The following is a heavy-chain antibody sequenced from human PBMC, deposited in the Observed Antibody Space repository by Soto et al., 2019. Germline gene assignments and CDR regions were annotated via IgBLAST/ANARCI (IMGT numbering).Heavy chain of an antibody. CDR3: ARDSRPVIGPNDY. V-gene: IGHV3-48*01. CDR1: GFTFSSYS. Sequence: EMQLVESGGGLVQPGGSLRLSCAASGFTFSSYSMNWVRQAPGKGLEWVSYISSSSSTIYYADSVKGRFTISRDNAKNSLYLQMNSLRAEDTAVYYCARDSRPVIGPNDYWGQGTLVTVSS. CDR2: ISSSSSTI. D-gene: IGHD2-21*01. J-gene: IGHJ4*02.